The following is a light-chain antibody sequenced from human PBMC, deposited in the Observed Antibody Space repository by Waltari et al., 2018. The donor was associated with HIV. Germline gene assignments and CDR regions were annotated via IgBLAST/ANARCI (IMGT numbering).Light chain of an antibody. CDR3: ASWDDGLEGHV. V-gene: IGLV1-47*01. Sequence: QFILTQPPSASDVPDHGLTITCSGNDSNLGSNFVIWYQQFPGRSHKLLIYRKHQRPSGVDDRFSVSRSGTSASLVIGALRAEDEADYYCASWDDGLEGHVFGGGTTVSVL. CDR1: DSNLGSNF. CDR2: RKH. J-gene: IGLJ1*01.